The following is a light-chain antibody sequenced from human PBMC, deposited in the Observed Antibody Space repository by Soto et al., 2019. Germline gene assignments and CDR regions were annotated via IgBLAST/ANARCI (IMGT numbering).Light chain of an antibody. V-gene: IGLV2-14*01. CDR2: EVS. CDR1: SSDVGGYNY. CDR3: SSYTSSSSLV. J-gene: IGLJ1*01. Sequence: QSVLTQPASVSGSPGQSITISCTGISSDVGGYNYVSWYQQHPGKAPKLMIYEVSNRPSGVSNRFSGSKSGNTASLTISGLQAEDEADYYCSSYTSSSSLVFGTGTKLTV.